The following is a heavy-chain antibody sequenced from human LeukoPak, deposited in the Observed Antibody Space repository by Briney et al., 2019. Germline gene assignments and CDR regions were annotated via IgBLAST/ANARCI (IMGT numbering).Heavy chain of an antibody. CDR2: IKPDGGEK. CDR1: GFTFSSYM. J-gene: IGHJ4*02. V-gene: IGHV3-7*01. CDR3: AREAGTGDY. Sequence: PGGSLRLSCAASGFTFSSYMMTWVRQAPGKGLEWVANIKPDGGEKYYVDSVKGRFTISRDNAKNSLYLQMNSLRAEDTAVYYCAREAGTGDYWGQGTLVTVSS. D-gene: IGHD6-13*01.